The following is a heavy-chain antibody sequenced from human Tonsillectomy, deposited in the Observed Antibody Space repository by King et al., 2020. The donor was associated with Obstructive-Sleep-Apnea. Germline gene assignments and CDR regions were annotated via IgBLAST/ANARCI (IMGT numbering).Heavy chain of an antibody. Sequence: VQLVESGGGLVQPGGSLRLSCAASGFTFSSYAMSWVRQAPGKGLEWVSAISGSGGSTYYADSVKGRFTISRDNSKNTLYLQMNSLRAEDTAVYYCAKEDCSSTSRGAVEYYYYGMDVWGQGTTVTVSS. V-gene: IGHV3-23*04. CDR3: AKEDCSSTSRGAVEYYYYGMDV. CDR1: GFTFSSYA. CDR2: ISGSGGST. D-gene: IGHD2-2*01. J-gene: IGHJ6*02.